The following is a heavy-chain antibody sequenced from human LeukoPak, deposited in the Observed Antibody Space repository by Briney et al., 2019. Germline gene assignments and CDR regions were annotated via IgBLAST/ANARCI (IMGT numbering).Heavy chain of an antibody. D-gene: IGHD7-27*01. CDR2: IYHSGST. V-gene: IGHV4-4*02. J-gene: IGHJ4*02. CDR3: ARGTRLGIPGGNYFDY. Sequence: SETLSLTCAVSGGSISSSNWWSWVRQPPGKGLEWIGEIYHSGSTNYNPSLKSRVTISVDTSKNQFSLKLSSVTAADTAVYYCARGTRLGIPGGNYFDYWGQGTLVTVSS. CDR1: GGSISSSNW.